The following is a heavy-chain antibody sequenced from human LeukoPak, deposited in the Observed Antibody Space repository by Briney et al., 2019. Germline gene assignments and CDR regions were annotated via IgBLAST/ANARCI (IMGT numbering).Heavy chain of an antibody. Sequence: ASVKVSCKASGYTFSSYDINWVRQATGQGLERMGWMNPNSGNTGYAQKFQGRVTVTRNTSISTAYMELSSLRSEDTAVYYCARGCYSSTSLYYYYYMDVWGKGTTVTVSS. D-gene: IGHD6-13*01. V-gene: IGHV1-8*01. CDR1: GYTFSSYD. CDR2: MNPNSGNT. CDR3: ARGCYSSTSLYYYYYMDV. J-gene: IGHJ6*03.